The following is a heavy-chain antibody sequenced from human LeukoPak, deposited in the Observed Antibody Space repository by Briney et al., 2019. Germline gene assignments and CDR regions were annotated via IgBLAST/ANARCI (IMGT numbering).Heavy chain of an antibody. J-gene: IGHJ4*02. CDR3: AGVGASLIVDY. D-gene: IGHD1-26*01. CDR1: GGSISTYY. V-gene: IGHV4-59*01. CDR2: IYYSGST. Sequence: PSETLSLTCTVSGGSISTYYWSWIRQPPGKGLEWIGYIYYSGSTNYNPSLKSRVTISVDTSKNQFSLKLSSVTAADTAVYYCAGVGASLIVDYWGQGTLVTVSS.